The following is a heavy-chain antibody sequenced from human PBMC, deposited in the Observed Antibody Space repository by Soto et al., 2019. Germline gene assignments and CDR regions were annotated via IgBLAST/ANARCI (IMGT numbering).Heavy chain of an antibody. Sequence: QITLKESGPTLVKPTQTLTLTCTFSGLSLSTSGVGVGWIRQPPGKALEWLALIYWNDDKGYRPSLKSKLTIHKDTSKNQVVLKMTNMDPVDTATYYCAHRNYGVDDQWGQGTLGTVSS. D-gene: IGHD3-3*01. J-gene: IGHJ5*02. V-gene: IGHV2-5*01. CDR3: AHRNYGVDDQ. CDR1: GLSLSTSGVG. CDR2: IYWNDDK.